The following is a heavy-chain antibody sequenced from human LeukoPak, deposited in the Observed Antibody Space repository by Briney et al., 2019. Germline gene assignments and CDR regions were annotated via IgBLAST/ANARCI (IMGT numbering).Heavy chain of an antibody. J-gene: IGHJ4*02. CDR2: ITPIFGTA. V-gene: IGHV1-69*05. Sequence: SVKVSCKASGGTFSSYAISWVRQAPGQGLEWMGRITPIFGTANYAQKFQGRVTITTDESTSTAYMELSSLRSEDTAVYYCARAAAGYYDSSGYYFFDYWGQGTLVTVSS. CDR3: ARAAAGYYDSSGYYFFDY. CDR1: GGTFSSYA. D-gene: IGHD3-22*01.